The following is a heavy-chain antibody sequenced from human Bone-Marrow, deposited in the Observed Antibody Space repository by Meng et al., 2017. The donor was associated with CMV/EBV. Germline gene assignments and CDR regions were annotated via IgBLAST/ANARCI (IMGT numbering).Heavy chain of an antibody. J-gene: IGHJ6*04. V-gene: IGHV1-2*02. Sequence: ASVKVSCKASGYTFTGYYMHWVRQAPGQGLEWMGWINPNSGGTNYAQKFQGRVTMTRDTSISTAYMELSRLRSDDTAVYYCARVMIVVNRRYYYYGMDVWGERTTVTVSS. D-gene: IGHD3-22*01. CDR1: GYTFTGYY. CDR3: ARVMIVVNRRYYYYGMDV. CDR2: INPNSGGT.